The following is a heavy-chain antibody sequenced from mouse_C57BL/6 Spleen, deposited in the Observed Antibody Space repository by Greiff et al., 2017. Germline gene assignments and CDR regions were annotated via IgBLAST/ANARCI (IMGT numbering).Heavy chain of an antibody. CDR3: ARNPYDYDECYFDY. J-gene: IGHJ2*01. V-gene: IGHV1-9*01. CDR1: GYTFTGSW. Sequence: QVQLQQSGAELMKPGASVKLSCKATGYTFTGSWIEWVKQRPGHGLEWIGEILPGSGSTNYNEKFKGKATFTADTSSNPAYMQLSSLTTEDSAIYYCARNPYDYDECYFDYWGQGTTLTVSS. D-gene: IGHD2-4*01. CDR2: ILPGSGST.